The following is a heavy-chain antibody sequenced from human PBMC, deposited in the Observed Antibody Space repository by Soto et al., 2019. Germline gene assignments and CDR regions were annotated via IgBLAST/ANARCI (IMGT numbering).Heavy chain of an antibody. V-gene: IGHV4-59*01. CDR2: IYYSGST. CDR1: GGYISSYY. CDR3: AKDAGYSSGWYGLGWFDP. D-gene: IGHD6-19*01. J-gene: IGHJ5*02. Sequence: SETPSLTCTVSGGYISSYYWSWIRQTPGKGLEWIGYIYYSGSTNYNPSLKSRVTISVDTSKNQFSLKLSSVTAADTAVYYCAKDAGYSSGWYGLGWFDPWGQGTLVTVSS.